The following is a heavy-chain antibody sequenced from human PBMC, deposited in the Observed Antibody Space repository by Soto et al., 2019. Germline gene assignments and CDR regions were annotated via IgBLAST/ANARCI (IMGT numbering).Heavy chain of an antibody. V-gene: IGHV3-7*01. Sequence: EVQLVESGGGLVQPGWSLRLSCAASGFTFSSYWMSWVRQAPGKGLEWVAIIKQDGSDKHYVDSVKGRFTISRDNAQNSLYLQMNSLRAEDTTVYYCARNRDYAFDYWGRGTLVTVSS. CDR2: IKQDGSDK. D-gene: IGHD4-17*01. CDR1: GFTFSSYW. CDR3: ARNRDYAFDY. J-gene: IGHJ4*02.